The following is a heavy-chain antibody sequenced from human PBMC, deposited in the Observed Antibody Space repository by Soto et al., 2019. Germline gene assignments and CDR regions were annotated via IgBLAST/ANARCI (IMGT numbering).Heavy chain of an antibody. CDR2: IGTAGDT. Sequence: GGSLRLSCAASGFTFSSYDMHWVRQATGKGLEWVSAIGTAGDTYYPGSVKGRFTISRENAKNSLYLQMNSLRAEDTAVYYCAGGGFGSGRQFQHWGQRSLVIGSS. CDR1: GFTFSSYD. J-gene: IGHJ1*01. V-gene: IGHV3-13*01. D-gene: IGHD1-26*01. CDR3: AGGGFGSGRQFQH.